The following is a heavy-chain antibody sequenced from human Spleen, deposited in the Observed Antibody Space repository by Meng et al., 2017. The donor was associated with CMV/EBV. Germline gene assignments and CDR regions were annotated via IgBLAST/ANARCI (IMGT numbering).Heavy chain of an antibody. CDR1: GGTFSSYA. V-gene: IGHV1-69*05. J-gene: IGHJ6*02. CDR2: IIPIFGTT. CDR3: ARRRWYQRTPHYYGMNV. Sequence: SVKVSCKASGGTFSSYAISWVRQAPGQGLQWMGEIIPIFGTTNYAQMFQGRVTITTDEATSTAYMELSRLRSEDTAVYYCARRRWYQRTPHYYGMNVWGQGTTVTVSS. D-gene: IGHD4-23*01.